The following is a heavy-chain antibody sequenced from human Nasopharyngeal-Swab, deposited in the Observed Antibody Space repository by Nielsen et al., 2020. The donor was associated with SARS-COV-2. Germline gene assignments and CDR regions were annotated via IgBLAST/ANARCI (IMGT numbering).Heavy chain of an antibody. Sequence: GESLKISCAASGFTFSNYWMSWVRQAPGKGLEWVANIKQDGSEKYYVDSVKGRFTISRDNAKNSLYLQMNSLRAEDTAVYYCARVFEEYDSSGYYYFDYWGQGTLVTVSS. D-gene: IGHD3-22*01. J-gene: IGHJ4*02. V-gene: IGHV3-7*03. CDR3: ARVFEEYDSSGYYYFDY. CDR1: GFTFSNYW. CDR2: IKQDGSEK.